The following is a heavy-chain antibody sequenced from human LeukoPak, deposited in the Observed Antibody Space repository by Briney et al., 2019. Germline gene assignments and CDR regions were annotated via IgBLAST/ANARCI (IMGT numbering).Heavy chain of an antibody. CDR2: ISYDGSNK. J-gene: IGHJ6*02. Sequence: GGSLRLSCAASGFTFSSYGMHWVRQAPGKGLEWVAVISYDGSNKYYADSVKGRFTISRDNSKNTLYLQMNSLRAEDTAVYYCARGAGGMDVWGQGTTVTVSS. CDR3: ARGAGGMDV. V-gene: IGHV3-30*03. CDR1: GFTFSSYG.